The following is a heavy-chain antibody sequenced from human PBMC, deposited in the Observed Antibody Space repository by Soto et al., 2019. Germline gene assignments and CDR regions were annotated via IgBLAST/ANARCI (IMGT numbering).Heavy chain of an antibody. CDR1: GGSITGDGFY. CDR3: ASGPLHI. V-gene: IGHV4-31*03. CDR2: LYYTGST. Sequence: QVQLQESGPGLLKPSQTLSLTCTVSGGSITGDGFYWTWIRQRPGKGLEWIAYLYYTGSTFYNPSLKSRLTISLDKSANRFSLKMTSVTAADTAIYFCASGPLHIWGQGTMVVVSS. J-gene: IGHJ3*02.